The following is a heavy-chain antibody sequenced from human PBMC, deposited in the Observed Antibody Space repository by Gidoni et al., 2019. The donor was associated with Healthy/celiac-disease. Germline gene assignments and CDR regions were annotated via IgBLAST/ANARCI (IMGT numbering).Heavy chain of an antibody. CDR2: IYYSGST. V-gene: IGHV4-59*01. J-gene: IGHJ5*02. Sequence: QVQLQESGPGLVKPSETLSLTCTVSGGSLRSYYWSWIRQPPGKGLEWIGYIYYSGSTNYNPSLKSRVTISVDTSKNQFSLKLSSVTAADTAVYYCARERYYSSSAERFVWFDPWGQGTLVTVSS. CDR1: GGSLRSYY. D-gene: IGHD6-6*01. CDR3: ARERYYSSSAERFVWFDP.